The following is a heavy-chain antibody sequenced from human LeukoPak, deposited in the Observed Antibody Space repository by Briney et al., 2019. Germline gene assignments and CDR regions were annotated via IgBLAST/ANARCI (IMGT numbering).Heavy chain of an antibody. J-gene: IGHJ3*02. V-gene: IGHV3-74*01. D-gene: IGHD3-22*01. CDR2: ISSDGSST. CDR3: ARDMGVYDSSDLVAFDI. Sequence: GGSLRLSCAASGFAFSGYWMHWVRQAPGKGLVWVSRISSDGSSTSYADSVKGRFTISRDNAKNTLYLQMNSLRAEDTAVYYCARDMGVYDSSDLVAFDIWGQGTMVTVSS. CDR1: GFAFSGYW.